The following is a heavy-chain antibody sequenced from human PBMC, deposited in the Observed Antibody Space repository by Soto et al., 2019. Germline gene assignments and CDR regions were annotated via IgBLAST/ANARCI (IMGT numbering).Heavy chain of an antibody. J-gene: IGHJ4*02. D-gene: IGHD2-21*01. CDR3: ASEGRSYCGGDCYSNY. CDR1: GYTFTSYD. V-gene: IGHV1-8*01. Sequence: QVQLVQSGAEVKKPGASVKVSCKASGYTFTSYDINWVRQATGQGLEWMGWMNPNSGNTGYAQKFQGRVTMTRNTSISTAYMELSSLRSEDTAVYYCASEGRSYCGGDCYSNYWGQGTLVTVSS. CDR2: MNPNSGNT.